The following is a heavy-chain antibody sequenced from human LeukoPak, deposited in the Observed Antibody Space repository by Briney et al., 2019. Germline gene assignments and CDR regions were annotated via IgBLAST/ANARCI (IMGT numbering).Heavy chain of an antibody. Sequence: PGGSLRLSCAASGFTFSSYSMNWVRQAPGKGLEWVSSISSSSSYIYYADSVKGRFTISRDNAKNSLYLQMNSLRAEDTAVYYRARDGEQQLVLSWSDPWGQGTLVTVSS. CDR2: ISSSSSYI. J-gene: IGHJ5*02. D-gene: IGHD6-13*01. CDR3: ARDGEQQLVLSWSDP. CDR1: GFTFSSYS. V-gene: IGHV3-21*01.